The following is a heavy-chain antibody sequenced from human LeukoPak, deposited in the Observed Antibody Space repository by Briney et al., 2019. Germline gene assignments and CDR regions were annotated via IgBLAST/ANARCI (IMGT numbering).Heavy chain of an antibody. D-gene: IGHD2-2*02. CDR3: ARNRAYCSSTSCYIGGVGY. CDR2: IYTSGSP. Sequence: SETLSLTCTVSGGSISSGRYYWSWIRQPAGKVLEWIGHIYTSGSPNYNPSLTSRVSITVDRSKNQFSLKLSSVTAADTAVYYCARNRAYCSSTSCYIGGVGYWGQGTLVTVSS. CDR1: GGSISSGRYY. J-gene: IGHJ4*02. V-gene: IGHV4-61*09.